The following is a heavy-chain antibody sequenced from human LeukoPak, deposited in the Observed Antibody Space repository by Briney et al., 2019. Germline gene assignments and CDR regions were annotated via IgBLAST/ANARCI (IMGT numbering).Heavy chain of an antibody. CDR1: GFTFSSYA. J-gene: IGHJ4*02. D-gene: IGHD2/OR15-2a*01. CDR2: INSDGSWT. V-gene: IGHV3-74*01. Sequence: GGSLRLSCAASGFTFSSYAMSWVRQAPGKGLEWVSHINSDGSWTSYADSVKGRFTISKDNAKNTVYLQMNSLRAEDTAVYYCVSFYETYWGRGTLVTVSS. CDR3: VSFYETY.